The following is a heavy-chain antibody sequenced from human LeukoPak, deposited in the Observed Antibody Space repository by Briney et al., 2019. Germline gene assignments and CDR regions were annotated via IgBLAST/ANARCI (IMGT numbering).Heavy chain of an antibody. J-gene: IGHJ4*02. V-gene: IGHV1-46*01. D-gene: IGHD3-10*01. CDR2: INPSGGST. Sequence: ASVKVSCKASGYTFTSYYMHWVRQAPGQGLEWMGIINPSGGSTSYAQKFQGRVTMTRDTSISTAYMELSRLRSDDTAVYYCARGRLLWFGRRNDYWGQGTLVTVSS. CDR3: ARGRLLWFGRRNDY. CDR1: GYTFTSYY.